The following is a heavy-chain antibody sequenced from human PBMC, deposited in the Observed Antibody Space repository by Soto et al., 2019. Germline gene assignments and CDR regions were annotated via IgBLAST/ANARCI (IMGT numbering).Heavy chain of an antibody. J-gene: IGHJ6*02. CDR1: GFTFSTYG. CDR2: IWYDGSSK. V-gene: IGHV3-33*01. Sequence: QVQLVESGGGVVQPGRSLRLSCAASGFTFSTYGMHWVRQAPGKGLEWVAVIWYDGSSKSYADSVKGRFTISRDNSKNTVYLQMNSLRAEETAVYYWARDQITFGVYGMDVWGQGTTVTVSS. CDR3: ARDQITFGVYGMDV. D-gene: IGHD3-16*01.